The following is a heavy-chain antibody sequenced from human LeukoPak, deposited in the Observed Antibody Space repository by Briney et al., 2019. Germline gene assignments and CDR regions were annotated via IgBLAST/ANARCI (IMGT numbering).Heavy chain of an antibody. J-gene: IGHJ4*02. D-gene: IGHD3-10*01. CDR1: GYTFTGYY. CDR2: INPNSGGT. V-gene: IGHV1-2*02. CDR3: ARDSGERGSGSYLIAY. Sequence: ASVKVSCKASGYTFTGYYMHWVRQAPGQGLERMGWINPNSGGTNYAQKFQGRVTMTRDMSISTAYMELSRLRSDDTAVYYCARDSGERGSGSYLIAYWGQGTLVTVSS.